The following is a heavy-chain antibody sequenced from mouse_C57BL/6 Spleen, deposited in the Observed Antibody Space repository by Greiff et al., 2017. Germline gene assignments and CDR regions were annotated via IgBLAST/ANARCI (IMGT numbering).Heavy chain of an antibody. CDR3: ARWYDGYPQFAY. CDR2: INPNNGGT. D-gene: IGHD2-3*01. Sequence: VQLKESGPELVKPGASVKMSCKASGYTFTDYNMHWVKQSHGKSLEWIGYINPNNGGTSYNQKVKGKATLTVNKSSSTAYMELLSLTSEDSAVYYCARWYDGYPQFAYWGQGTLVTVSA. CDR1: GYTFTDYN. J-gene: IGHJ3*01. V-gene: IGHV1-22*01.